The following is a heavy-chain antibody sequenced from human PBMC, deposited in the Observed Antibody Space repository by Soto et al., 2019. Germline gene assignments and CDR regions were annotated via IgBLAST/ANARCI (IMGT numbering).Heavy chain of an antibody. CDR2: ISGSGGDT. V-gene: IGHV3-23*01. CDR3: AKDMDAFWSGYYLRGYFDL. D-gene: IGHD3-3*01. Sequence: EVQLLESGGGLVQPGGSLRLSCVVSGFTFSNYGMNWVRQAPGKGLEWVSGISGSGGDTYYVDSVRGRFTISRENSKNTLYLQMDSLRAEDTAVYYCAKDMDAFWSGYYLRGYFDLWGRGTLVTVS. CDR1: GFTFSNYG. J-gene: IGHJ2*01.